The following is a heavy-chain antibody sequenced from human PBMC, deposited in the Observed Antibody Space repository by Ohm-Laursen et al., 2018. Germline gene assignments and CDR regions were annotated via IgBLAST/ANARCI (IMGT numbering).Heavy chain of an antibody. J-gene: IGHJ3*02. CDR2: IIPIFGTA. CDR1: GGTFSSYA. D-gene: IGHD3-22*01. Sequence: SVKVSCKASGGTFSSYAISWVRQAPGQGLEWMGGIIPIFGTANYAQKFQGRVTITADKSTSTAYMELSSLRSEDTAVYYCARRRYYYDSSGLNIWGQGTMVTVSS. V-gene: IGHV1-69*06. CDR3: ARRRYYYDSSGLNI.